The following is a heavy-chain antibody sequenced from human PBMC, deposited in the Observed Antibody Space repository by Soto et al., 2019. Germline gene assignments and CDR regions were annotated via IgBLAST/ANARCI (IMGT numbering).Heavy chain of an antibody. CDR1: GFPLSTSGMC. J-gene: IGHJ6*02. CDR2: IDWDDDK. CDR3: ARLVGAPPSYYYGMDV. D-gene: IGHD1-26*01. Sequence: SGPTLVNPTQTLTLTCTFSGFPLSTSGMCVSWIRQPPGKALEWLALIDWDDDKYYSTSLKTRLTISKDTSKNQVVLTMTNMDPVDTATYYCARLVGAPPSYYYGMDVWGQGTTVTVSS. V-gene: IGHV2-70*01.